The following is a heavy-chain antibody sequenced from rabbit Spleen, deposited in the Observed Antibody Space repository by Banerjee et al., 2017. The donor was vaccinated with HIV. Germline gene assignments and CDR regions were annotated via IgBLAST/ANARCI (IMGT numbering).Heavy chain of an antibody. CDR2: INTYTDKG. D-gene: IGHD1-1*01. CDR1: GFSFSDRDV. Sequence: QEQLVESGGGLVKPEGSLKLSCTGSGFSFSDRDVMCWVRQAPGKGLEWIACINTYTDKGVYATWAKGRFTISRTSSTTVTLQMTSLTAADTATYFCARDLTSIIGWNFNLWGPGTLVTVS. V-gene: IGHV1S45*01. CDR3: ARDLTSIIGWNFNL. J-gene: IGHJ4*01.